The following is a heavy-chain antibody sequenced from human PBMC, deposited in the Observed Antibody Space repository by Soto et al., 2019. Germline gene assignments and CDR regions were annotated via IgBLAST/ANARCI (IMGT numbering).Heavy chain of an antibody. CDR3: ARETTPNYDILTGYLPVGFDY. CDR1: GGTFSSYT. CDR2: IIPILGIA. D-gene: IGHD3-9*01. J-gene: IGHJ4*02. V-gene: IGHV1-69*04. Sequence: GASVKVCGKASGGTFSSYTISWVRQAPGQGLEWMGRIIPILGIANYAQKFQGRVTITADKSTSTAYMELSSLRSEDTAVYYCARETTPNYDILTGYLPVGFDYWGQGTLVTVSS.